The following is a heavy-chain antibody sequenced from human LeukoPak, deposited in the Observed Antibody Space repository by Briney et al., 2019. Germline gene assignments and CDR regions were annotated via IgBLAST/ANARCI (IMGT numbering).Heavy chain of an antibody. D-gene: IGHD2-8*01. CDR2: IYPGDSDT. CDR3: ARLNTGYCTNSVCRWVYYFDY. V-gene: IGHV5-51*01. CDR1: GYSFTSYW. J-gene: IGHJ4*02. Sequence: GESLKISCKGSGYSFTSYWIGWVRQMPGKGLEWMGIIYPGDSDTRYSPSFQGQVTISADKSISTAYLQWSSLKASDTAMYYCARLNTGYCTNSVCRWVYYFDYWGQRTLVTVSS.